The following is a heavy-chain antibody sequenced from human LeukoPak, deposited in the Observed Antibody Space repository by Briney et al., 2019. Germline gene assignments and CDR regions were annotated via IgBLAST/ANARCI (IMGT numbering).Heavy chain of an antibody. CDR2: IKGDGSTT. J-gene: IGHJ4*02. CDR1: GFTLSSFW. V-gene: IGHV3-74*01. Sequence: GGSLRLSCAASGFTLSSFWMHWVRQGPGKGLLWVSRIKGDGSTTGYADSVRGRFTISRDNAKNTLYLQMNSLRAEDTAVYYCVRDVSYYRSGPHFDSWGQGTLVTVSS. D-gene: IGHD3-10*01. CDR3: VRDVSYYRSGPHFDS.